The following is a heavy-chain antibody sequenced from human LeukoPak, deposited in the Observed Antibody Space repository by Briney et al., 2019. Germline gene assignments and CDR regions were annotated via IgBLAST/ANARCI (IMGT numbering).Heavy chain of an antibody. Sequence: SETLSLTCTVSGGSISSSSYYWGWIRQPPGKGLEWIGSIYYSGSTYYNPSLKSRVTISVDTSKNQFSLKLSSVTAADTAVYYCARRHYEILSGCPSWGQGILVTVSS. J-gene: IGHJ4*02. V-gene: IGHV4-39*01. CDR1: GGSISSSSYY. CDR3: ARRHYEILSGCPS. D-gene: IGHD3-9*01. CDR2: IYYSGST.